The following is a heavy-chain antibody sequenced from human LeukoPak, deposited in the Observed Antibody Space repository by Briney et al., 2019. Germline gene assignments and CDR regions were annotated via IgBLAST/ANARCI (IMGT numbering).Heavy chain of an antibody. CDR1: GYTFTSYG. CDR2: ISAYNGNT. D-gene: IGHD3-3*01. CDR3: VLVSDFWSGYVRSDGMDV. J-gene: IGHJ6*02. Sequence: ASVKVSCKASGYTFTSYGISWVRQAPGQGLEWMGWISAYNGNTNYARKLQGRVTMTTDTSTSIAYMELRSLRSDDTAVYYCVLVSDFWSGYVRSDGMDVWGQGTTVTVSS. V-gene: IGHV1-18*01.